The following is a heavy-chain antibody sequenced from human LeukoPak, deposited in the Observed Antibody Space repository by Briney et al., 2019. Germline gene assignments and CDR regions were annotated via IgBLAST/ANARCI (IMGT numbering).Heavy chain of an antibody. CDR3: ARDRTPLDY. J-gene: IGHJ4*02. Sequence: SETLSLTCTVSGYSISSGYYWGWIRQPPGKGLEWIGYIYYSGSTNYNPSLKSRVTISVDTSKNQFSLKLSSVTAADTAVYYCARDRTPLDYWGQGTLVTVSS. V-gene: IGHV4-61*01. CDR1: GYSISSGYY. D-gene: IGHD2-15*01. CDR2: IYYSGST.